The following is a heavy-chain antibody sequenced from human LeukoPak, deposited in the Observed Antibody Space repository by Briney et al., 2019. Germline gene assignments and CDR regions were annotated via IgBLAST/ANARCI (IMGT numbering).Heavy chain of an antibody. V-gene: IGHV3-43D*04. J-gene: IGHJ4*02. D-gene: IGHD6-13*01. CDR3: AKPNSSSWYGNFDY. Sequence: PGGSLRLSCAASGFTFDDYAMHWVRQAPGKGLEWVSHISWDGGSTYYADSVKGRFTISRDNSKNSLYLQMNSLRAEDTALYYCAKPNSSSWYGNFDYWGQGTLVTVSS. CDR2: ISWDGGST. CDR1: GFTFDDYA.